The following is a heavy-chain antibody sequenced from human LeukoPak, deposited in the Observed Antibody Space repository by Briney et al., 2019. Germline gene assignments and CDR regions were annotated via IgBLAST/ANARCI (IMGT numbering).Heavy chain of an antibody. D-gene: IGHD1-26*01. Sequence: PGGSLRLSCAASGFTFSSYGMHWVRQAPGKGLEWVAFIRYDGSNKYYADSVKGRFTISRDNSKNTLYLQMNSLRAEDTAVYYCARAPLAFASGSHFDYWGQGTLVTVSS. V-gene: IGHV3-30*02. J-gene: IGHJ4*02. CDR3: ARAPLAFASGSHFDY. CDR2: IRYDGSNK. CDR1: GFTFSSYG.